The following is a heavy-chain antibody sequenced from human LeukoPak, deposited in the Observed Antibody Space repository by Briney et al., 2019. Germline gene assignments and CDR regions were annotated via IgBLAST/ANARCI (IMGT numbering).Heavy chain of an antibody. V-gene: IGHV3-23*01. D-gene: IGHD5-24*01. CDR2: IRQSGDIT. CDR3: VRRGGSDGWGAFDI. Sequence: GGSLRLSCAASEFTFSNYVMNWVRQAPGRGLEWVSSIRQSGDITYYADSVKGRFTISRDNSKNTLSLQMNSLSREDTAIYYCVRRGGSDGWGAFDIWGQGTVVTVSS. J-gene: IGHJ3*02. CDR1: EFTFSNYV.